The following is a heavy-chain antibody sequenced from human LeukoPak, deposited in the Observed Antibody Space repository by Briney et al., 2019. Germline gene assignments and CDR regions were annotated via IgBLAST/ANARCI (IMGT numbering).Heavy chain of an antibody. Sequence: SVKLSCKASGGTFSNYAISWVRQAPGQGLEWMGGIIPIFGTANYAQKFQGRVTITADTSTDTAYMELSSLRSEDTAVYYCASYVGYDFWSGPDGYFDYWGQGTLVTVSS. CDR1: GGTFSNYA. V-gene: IGHV1-69*06. D-gene: IGHD3-3*01. CDR3: ASYVGYDFWSGPDGYFDY. CDR2: IIPIFGTA. J-gene: IGHJ4*02.